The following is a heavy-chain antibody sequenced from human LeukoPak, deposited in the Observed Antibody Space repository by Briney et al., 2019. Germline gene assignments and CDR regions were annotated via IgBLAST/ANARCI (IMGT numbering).Heavy chain of an antibody. CDR3: AKGHTTMFGVIIRNYYYMDV. V-gene: IGHV3-23*01. Sequence: GGSLRLSCAASGFTFSRYAMSWVRQAPGKGLEWVSAISGSGGSCGRIYYADSVKGRFTISRDNSKNTLYLQMNSLRAEDTAVYYCAKGHTTMFGVIIRNYYYMDVWGKGTTVTVSS. CDR1: GFTFSRYA. CDR2: ISGSGGSCGRI. D-gene: IGHD3-3*01. J-gene: IGHJ6*03.